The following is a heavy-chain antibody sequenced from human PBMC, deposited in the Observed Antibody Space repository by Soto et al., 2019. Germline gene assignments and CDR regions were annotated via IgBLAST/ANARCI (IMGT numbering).Heavy chain of an antibody. V-gene: IGHV1-18*01. CDR1: GYTFTSYG. J-gene: IGHJ4*02. CDR3: AIDGALGYCSGGSCYSYSFYS. Sequence: QVQLVQSGAEVKKPGASVKVSCKASGYTFTSYGISWVRQAPGQGLEWMGWISADNGNTHYAQQRQGRVTMTTDTSASTAYMEVRSLCSDDTAVYYCAIDGALGYCSGGSCYSYSFYSWGQGTLVTVSS. CDR2: ISADNGNT. D-gene: IGHD2-15*01.